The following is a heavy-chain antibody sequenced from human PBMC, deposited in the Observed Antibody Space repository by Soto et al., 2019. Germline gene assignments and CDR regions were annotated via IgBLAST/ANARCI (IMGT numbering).Heavy chain of an antibody. CDR2: VNPSGGHT. CDR1: GDTFSDYY. D-gene: IGHD2-21*02. J-gene: IGHJ4*02. Sequence: QVQLVQSGAEVKKPGASVKVSCKASGDTFSDYYIHWVRQAPGQGLEWMGTVNPSGGHTTYAQHFLGRMTMTRDTSTSTLYMELTSLTSEDTAVYYCARGGHVVVVTAALDYWGQGTLVTVSS. CDR3: ARGGHVVVVTAALDY. V-gene: IGHV1-46*01.